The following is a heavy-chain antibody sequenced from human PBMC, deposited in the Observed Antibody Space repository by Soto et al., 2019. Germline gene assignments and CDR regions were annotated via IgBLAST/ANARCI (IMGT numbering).Heavy chain of an antibody. V-gene: IGHV1-3*01. CDR2: INAGSGNT. CDR3: ARGEGYCSGGIWYRWFDP. J-gene: IGHJ5*02. CDR1: GYTFTKYA. Sequence: QVQLVQSGAEVKRPGASVKLSCKASGYTFTKYAIHWVRQAPGQGLEWMGWINAGSGNTKYSQKFQGRVTTTRDTSASTAYMDLSSLRPEDTAVYYCARGEGYCSGGIWYRWFDPWGQGSLVTFSS. D-gene: IGHD2-15*01.